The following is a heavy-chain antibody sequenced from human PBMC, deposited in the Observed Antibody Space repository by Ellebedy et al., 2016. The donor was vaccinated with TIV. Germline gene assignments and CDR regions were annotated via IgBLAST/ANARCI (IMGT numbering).Heavy chain of an antibody. CDR2: ISGSGDNT. Sequence: GESLKISCVASGLTFSSHAMSWVRQAPGKGLEWVSSISGSGDNTYYADSVKGRFTISRDSSKNTLYLQMNSLRAEDTAVYYCTRDAAGNGGKLDYWGQGALVTVSS. V-gene: IGHV3-23*01. CDR3: TRDAAGNGGKLDY. CDR1: GLTFSSHA. D-gene: IGHD4-23*01. J-gene: IGHJ4*02.